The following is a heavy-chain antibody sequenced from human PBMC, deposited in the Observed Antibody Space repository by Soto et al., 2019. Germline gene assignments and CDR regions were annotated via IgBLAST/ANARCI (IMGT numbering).Heavy chain of an antibody. Sequence: ASVKVSCKASGYTFTSYGISWVRQAPGQGLEWMGWISAYNGNTNYAQKLQGRVTMTTDTSTSTAYMELRSLRSDDTAVYYCARDRTIVVVITTYAFDIWGQGTMVTVSS. J-gene: IGHJ3*02. V-gene: IGHV1-18*01. CDR1: GYTFTSYG. D-gene: IGHD3-22*01. CDR2: ISAYNGNT. CDR3: ARDRTIVVVITTYAFDI.